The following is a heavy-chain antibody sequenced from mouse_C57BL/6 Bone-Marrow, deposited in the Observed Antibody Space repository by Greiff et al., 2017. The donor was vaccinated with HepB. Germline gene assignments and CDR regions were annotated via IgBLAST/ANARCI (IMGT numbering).Heavy chain of an antibody. Sequence: EVKLVESGGGLVQPKGSLKLSCAASGFSFNTYAMNWVRQAPGKGLEWVARIRSKSNNYATYYADSVKDRFTISRDDSESMLYLQMNNLKTEDTAMYYCVRDTPTYFDYWGQGTTLTVSS. CDR2: IRSKSNNYAT. J-gene: IGHJ2*01. CDR1: GFSFNTYA. D-gene: IGHD2-10*01. CDR3: VRDTPTYFDY. V-gene: IGHV10-1*01.